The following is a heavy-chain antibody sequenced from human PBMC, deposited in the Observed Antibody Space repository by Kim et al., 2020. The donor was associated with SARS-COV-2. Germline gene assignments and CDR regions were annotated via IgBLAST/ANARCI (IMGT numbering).Heavy chain of an antibody. D-gene: IGHD6-6*01. CDR3: ARVAYSSSSGFGYFDY. V-gene: IGHV4-59*01. Sequence: PSLTSRVTISVDTSKNQFFLKLRSVTAADTAVYFCARVAYSSSSGFGYFDYWGQGTLVTVSS. J-gene: IGHJ4*02.